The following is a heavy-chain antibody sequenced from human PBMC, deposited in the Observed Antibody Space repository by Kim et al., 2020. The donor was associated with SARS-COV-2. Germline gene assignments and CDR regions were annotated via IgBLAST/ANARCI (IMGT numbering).Heavy chain of an antibody. Sequence: KCRGRVTITANKSTSTAYMELSSLRSEDTAVYYCARPRYCSSTSCYVFDYWGQGTLVTVSS. CDR3: ARPRYCSSTSCYVFDY. J-gene: IGHJ4*02. V-gene: IGHV1-69*02. D-gene: IGHD2-2*01.